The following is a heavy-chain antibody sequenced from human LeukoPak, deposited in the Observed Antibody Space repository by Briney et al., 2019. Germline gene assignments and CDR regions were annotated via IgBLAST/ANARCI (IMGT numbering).Heavy chain of an antibody. Sequence: SETLSLTCTISGGSISSSSYYWGWIRQPPGKGLEWIGSIYYSGSTYYNPSLKSRVTISVDTSKNQFSLKLSSVTAADTAVYYCARQAPGYSYGYVYWGQGTLVTVSS. CDR1: GGSISSSSYY. CDR3: ARQAPGYSYGYVY. CDR2: IYYSGST. V-gene: IGHV4-39*01. D-gene: IGHD5-18*01. J-gene: IGHJ4*02.